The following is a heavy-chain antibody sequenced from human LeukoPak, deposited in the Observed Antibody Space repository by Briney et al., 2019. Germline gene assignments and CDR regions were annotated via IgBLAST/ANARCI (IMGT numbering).Heavy chain of an antibody. CDR1: GISFNSYV. CDR2: ISSAGST. V-gene: IGHV3-23*01. J-gene: IGHJ2*01. Sequence: GGSLRLSCAASGISFNSYVMNWVRQAPGKGLEWVSGISSAGSTYYADSVMGRFTISSDNSKNTLYLQLNSLRAEDTAVYYCATSRRTYWYFDLWGRGTLVTVS. CDR3: ATSRRTYWYFDL.